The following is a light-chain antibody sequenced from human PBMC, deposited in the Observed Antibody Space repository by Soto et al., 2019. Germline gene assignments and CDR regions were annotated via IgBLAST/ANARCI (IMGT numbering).Light chain of an antibody. V-gene: IGKV3-11*01. CDR2: DAS. CDR3: QQRSNWPRT. J-gene: IGKJ1*01. Sequence: EIVLTQSPATLSLSPGERATLSCRASQSVSSYLAWYQQKPGQAPRLLIYDASNRATGIPARFSGSGSGTDFTLTISSLEPEDFAVYYCQQRSNWPRTSGQGNKV. CDR1: QSVSSY.